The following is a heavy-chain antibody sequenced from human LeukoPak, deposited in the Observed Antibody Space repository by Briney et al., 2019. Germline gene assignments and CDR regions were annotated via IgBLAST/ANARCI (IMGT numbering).Heavy chain of an antibody. J-gene: IGHJ6*02. CDR3: ASCSGPNYYYGMDV. CDR1: GFTVSSNY. CDR2: IYSVGST. D-gene: IGHD3-10*02. Sequence: GGSLRLSCAASGFTVSSNYMSWVRQAPGKGLEWVSVIYSVGSTYYADSVKGRFTISRDNSKNTLSLQMNSLRVEDTAVYYCASCSGPNYYYGMDVWSQGTTVTVSS. V-gene: IGHV3-53*01.